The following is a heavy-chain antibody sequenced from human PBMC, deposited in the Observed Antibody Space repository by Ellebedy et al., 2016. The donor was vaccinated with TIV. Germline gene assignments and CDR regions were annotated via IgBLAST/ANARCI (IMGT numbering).Heavy chain of an antibody. J-gene: IGHJ6*02. V-gene: IGHV3-13*01. D-gene: IGHD3-10*01. CDR1: GFTFNRYD. CDR3: ARDNWNYASGSMDV. CDR2: IGTAGDA. Sequence: GESLKISCAASGFTFNRYDMPWVRQVTGKGLEWVSGIGTAGDAYYSDSVKGRFTISRENAKNSLFLQMNSLGAGDTAVYYCARDNWNYASGSMDVWGQGTTVTVFS.